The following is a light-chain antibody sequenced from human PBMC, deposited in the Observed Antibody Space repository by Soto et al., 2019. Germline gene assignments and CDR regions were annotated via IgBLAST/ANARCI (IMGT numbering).Light chain of an antibody. CDR1: SSDIGNYNY. Sequence: QSFLTQPRSVSGSPGQSVTISCTGTSSDIGNYNYVSWYQQCPGKAPKLIIYDVSKRPSGIPDRFFGSKFGNTASLTISGLQAEDEADYYCCSYAGSFIFVFGTGTKVTVL. V-gene: IGLV2-11*01. CDR3: CSYAGSFIFV. CDR2: DVS. J-gene: IGLJ1*01.